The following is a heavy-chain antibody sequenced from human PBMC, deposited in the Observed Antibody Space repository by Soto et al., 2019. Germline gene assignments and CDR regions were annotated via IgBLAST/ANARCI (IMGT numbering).Heavy chain of an antibody. CDR2: INAGNGNT. CDR3: ARESTMNTVTKMLTFDP. J-gene: IGHJ5*02. CDR1: GYTFTSYA. Sequence: ASVKVSCKASGYTFTSYAMHWVRQAPGQRLEWMGWINAGNGNTKYSQKFQGRVTITRDTSASTAYMELSSLRSEDTAVYYCARESTMNTVTKMLTFDPWGQVYLVTVSS. V-gene: IGHV1-3*01. D-gene: IGHD4-4*01.